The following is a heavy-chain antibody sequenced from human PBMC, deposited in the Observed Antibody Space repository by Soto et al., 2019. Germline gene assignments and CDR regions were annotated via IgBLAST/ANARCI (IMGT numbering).Heavy chain of an antibody. Sequence: TLSLTCTVSGGSIRSRSHYWAWIRQPPGKGLEWIGSLYYGGTTYYNPSLKSRITISVDSSKNQFFLNLSSLTAADTAVYYCVRQGEAVTGVNCFDPWGQGTLVTVSS. CDR2: LYYGGTT. CDR1: GGSIRSRSHY. J-gene: IGHJ5*02. CDR3: VRQGEAVTGVNCFDP. V-gene: IGHV4-39*01. D-gene: IGHD2-8*01.